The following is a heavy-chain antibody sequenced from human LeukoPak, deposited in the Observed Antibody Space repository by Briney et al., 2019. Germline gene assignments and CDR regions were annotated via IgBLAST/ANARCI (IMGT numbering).Heavy chain of an antibody. V-gene: IGHV1-46*01. CDR2: INLSAGST. D-gene: IGHD3-22*01. CDR1: GYTFTSYY. Sequence: ASVKVSCKASGYTFTSYYIHWVRQAPGQGLAWMGIINLSAGSTSYAQKFQGRLTMTRDTSTSTVYMELSSLRSEDTAEHYCARGQYYSDTINYYSRHDAFDIWGQGTMVTVSS. CDR3: ARGQYYSDTINYYSRHDAFDI. J-gene: IGHJ3*02.